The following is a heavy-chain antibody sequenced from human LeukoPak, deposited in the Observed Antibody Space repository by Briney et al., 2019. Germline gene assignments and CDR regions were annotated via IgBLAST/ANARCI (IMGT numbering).Heavy chain of an antibody. J-gene: IGHJ3*02. V-gene: IGHV4-39*01. CDR2: IYYSGST. Sequence: PSETLSLTCTVSGGSISSSSYYWGWIRQPPGKGLEWIGSIYYSGSTCYNPSLKSRVTISVDTSKNQFSLKLSSVTAADTAVYYCARSRIVGAQDAFDIWGQGTMVTVSS. CDR3: ARSRIVGAQDAFDI. D-gene: IGHD1-26*01. CDR1: GGSISSSSYY.